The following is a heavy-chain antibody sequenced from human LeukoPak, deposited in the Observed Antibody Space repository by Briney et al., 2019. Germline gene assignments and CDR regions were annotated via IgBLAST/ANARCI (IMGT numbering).Heavy chain of an antibody. Sequence: GGSLRLSCAASGFTFSSYAMSWVRQAPGKGLEWVSAISGSGGSTYYADSVKGRFTISRDNAKNSLYLQMNSLRAEDTALYYCAKDMYAVAGSFDYWGQGTLVTVSS. CDR3: AKDMYAVAGSFDY. D-gene: IGHD6-19*01. CDR1: GFTFSSYA. V-gene: IGHV3-23*01. J-gene: IGHJ4*02. CDR2: ISGSGGST.